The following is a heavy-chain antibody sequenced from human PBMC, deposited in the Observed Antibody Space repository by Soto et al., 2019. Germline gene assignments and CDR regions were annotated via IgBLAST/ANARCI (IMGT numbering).Heavy chain of an antibody. J-gene: IGHJ4*02. CDR2: IKEDGSEE. Sequence: GGSLRLSCAASGLTFDSYAMSWVRQAAGKGLEWVAGIKEDGSEEYYVDYVKGRFTISRDNVENSLYLQMNGLRGEDTAVYFCARDRGYSSYDYWGLGTLVTLSS. V-gene: IGHV3-7*01. CDR3: ARDRGYSSYDY. CDR1: GLTFDSYA. D-gene: IGHD5-18*01.